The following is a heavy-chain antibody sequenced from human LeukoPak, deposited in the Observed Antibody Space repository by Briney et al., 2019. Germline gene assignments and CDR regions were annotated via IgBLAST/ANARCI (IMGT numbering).Heavy chain of an antibody. Sequence: PSETLSLTCTVSAGSISSCSYYWGWIRQPPGKGLEWIGSIYYSGSTYYNPSLKSRVTISVDTSKNQFSLKLSSVTAADTAVYYCARVESSSGLRFDYWGQGTLVTVSS. CDR1: AGSISSCSYY. D-gene: IGHD6-6*01. J-gene: IGHJ4*02. CDR3: ARVESSSGLRFDY. CDR2: IYYSGST. V-gene: IGHV4-39*01.